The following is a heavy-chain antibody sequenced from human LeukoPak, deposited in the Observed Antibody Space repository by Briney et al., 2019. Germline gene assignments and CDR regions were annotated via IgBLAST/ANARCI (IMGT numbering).Heavy chain of an antibody. Sequence: ASVKVSCKASGGTFSSYAISWVRQAPGQGLEWMGGIIPIFGTANYAQKFQGRVTITADESTSTAYMELSSLRSEDTAVYYCARERGGEQLQFAFDIWGQGTMVTVSS. CDR2: IIPIFGTA. D-gene: IGHD6-6*01. CDR1: GGTFSSYA. J-gene: IGHJ3*02. V-gene: IGHV1-69*01. CDR3: ARERGGEQLQFAFDI.